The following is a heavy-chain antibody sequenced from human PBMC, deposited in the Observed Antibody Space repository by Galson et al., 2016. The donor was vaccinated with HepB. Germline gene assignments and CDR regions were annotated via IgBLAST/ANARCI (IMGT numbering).Heavy chain of an antibody. V-gene: IGHV4-4*02. CDR1: GSSISNDIW. D-gene: IGHD1-26*01. Sequence: SETLSLTCAVSGSSISNDIWWTWVRQTPGKGLEWIGEVHHSGTTYYNPSLTSRVTISVDKSNNHRSLNLTSVTAADTAVYYCATSGGSGYYYCIDVWGKGTMVTVSS. CDR2: VHHSGTT. CDR3: ATSGGSGYYYCIDV. J-gene: IGHJ6*03.